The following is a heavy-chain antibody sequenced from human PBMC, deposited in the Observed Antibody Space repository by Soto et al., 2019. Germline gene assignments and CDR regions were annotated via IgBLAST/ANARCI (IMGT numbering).Heavy chain of an antibody. CDR3: ARDRPQWLVRNYFDY. CDR2: ISYDGSNK. D-gene: IGHD6-19*01. CDR1: GFTFSSYA. V-gene: IGHV3-30-3*01. Sequence: QVQLVESGGGVVQPGRSLRLSCAASGFTFSSYAMHWVRQAPGKGLEWVAVISYDGSNKYYADSVKGRFTISRDNSKNTLYLQMNSLRAEDTAVYYCARDRPQWLVRNYFDYWGQGTLVTVSS. J-gene: IGHJ4*02.